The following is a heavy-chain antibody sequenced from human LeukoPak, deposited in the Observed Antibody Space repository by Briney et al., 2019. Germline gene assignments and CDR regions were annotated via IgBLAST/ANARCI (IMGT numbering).Heavy chain of an antibody. D-gene: IGHD4-23*01. Sequence: GGSLRLSRAASGFTFSSYAMHWVRQAPGKGLEWVAVISYDGSNKYYADSVKGRFTISRDNSKNTLYLQMNSLRAEDTAVYYCASLASAEVVTPPDYWGQGTLVTVSS. CDR1: GFTFSSYA. J-gene: IGHJ4*02. CDR2: ISYDGSNK. V-gene: IGHV3-30*04. CDR3: ASLASAEVVTPPDY.